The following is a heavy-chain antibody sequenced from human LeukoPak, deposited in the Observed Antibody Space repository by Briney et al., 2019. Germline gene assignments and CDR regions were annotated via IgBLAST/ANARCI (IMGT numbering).Heavy chain of an antibody. CDR1: GGSITSYY. CDR3: AREGRSSTPGY. J-gene: IGHJ4*02. D-gene: IGHD2-15*01. V-gene: IGHV4-4*07. CDR2: ISASGST. Sequence: KPSETLSLTCTVSGGSITSYYWSWVRQPAGKGLEWIGRISASGSTNYNPSLESRVTLSVDTSKNQFSLKLSSVTAADTAVYYCAREGRSSTPGYWGQGTLVTVSS.